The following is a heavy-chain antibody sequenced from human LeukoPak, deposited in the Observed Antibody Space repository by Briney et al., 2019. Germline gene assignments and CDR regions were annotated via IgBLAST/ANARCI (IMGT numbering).Heavy chain of an antibody. Sequence: SETLSLTCTVSGGSISSYYWSWIRQPPGKGLEWIGYIYYSGSTNYNPSLKSRVTISVDTSKNQFSLKLSSVTAADTAVYYCAREVAVAMDLDYWGQGTLVTVSS. J-gene: IGHJ4*02. D-gene: IGHD6-13*01. CDR3: AREVAVAMDLDY. CDR1: GGSISSYY. CDR2: IYYSGST. V-gene: IGHV4-59*01.